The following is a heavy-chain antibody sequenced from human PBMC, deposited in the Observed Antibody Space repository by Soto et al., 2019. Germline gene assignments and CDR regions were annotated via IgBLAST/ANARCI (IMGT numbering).Heavy chain of an antibody. V-gene: IGHV4-34*01. Sequence: SETLSLTCAVYGGSFSGYYWSWIRQPPGKGLEWIGEINHSGSTNYNPSLKSRVTISVGTSKNQLSLKLSSVTAADTAVYYCARSRLYGDYNMDVWGKGTTVTVSS. CDR2: INHSGST. CDR3: ARSRLYGDYNMDV. J-gene: IGHJ6*03. CDR1: GGSFSGYY. D-gene: IGHD4-17*01.